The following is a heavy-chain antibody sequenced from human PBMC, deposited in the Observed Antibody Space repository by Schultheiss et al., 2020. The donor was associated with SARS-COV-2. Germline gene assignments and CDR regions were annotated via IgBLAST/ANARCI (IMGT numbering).Heavy chain of an antibody. V-gene: IGHV4-4*02. D-gene: IGHD6-19*01. CDR3: ARGNGSGWTRYYYYYYGMDV. CDR2: IYYSGST. CDR1: GGSISSSNW. Sequence: SETLSLTCAVSGGSISSSNWWSWVRQPPGKGLEWIGYIYYSGSTYYNPSLKSRVTISVDTSKNQFSLKLSSVTAADTAVYYCARGNGSGWTRYYYYYYGMDVWGQGTTVTVSS. J-gene: IGHJ6*02.